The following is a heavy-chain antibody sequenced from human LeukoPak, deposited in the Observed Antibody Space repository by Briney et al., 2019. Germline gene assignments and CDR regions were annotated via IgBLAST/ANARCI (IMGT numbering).Heavy chain of an antibody. CDR2: IYYSGST. J-gene: IGHJ5*02. CDR1: GGSISSYY. CDR3: ARFRAVAGWFDP. D-gene: IGHD6-19*01. Sequence: SETLSLTCTVSGGSISSYYWSWIRQPPGKGLEWIGYIYYSGSTNYNPSLKSRVTISVDTSKNQFSLKLSSVTAADTAVYYCARFRAVAGWFDPWGQGTLVTVS. V-gene: IGHV4-59*01.